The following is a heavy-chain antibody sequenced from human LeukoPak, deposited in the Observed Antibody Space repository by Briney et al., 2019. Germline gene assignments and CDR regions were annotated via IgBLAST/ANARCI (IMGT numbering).Heavy chain of an antibody. CDR2: IYYSGST. CDR1: GGSISSYY. D-gene: IGHD2-15*01. Sequence: SETLSLTCTVSGGSISSYYWSWIRQPPGKGLEWIGYIYYSGSTNYNPSLKSRVTISVDTSKNQFSLKLSSVTAADTAVYYCARHPFATPFDYWGPGTLVTVSS. V-gene: IGHV4-59*01. CDR3: ARHPFATPFDY. J-gene: IGHJ4*02.